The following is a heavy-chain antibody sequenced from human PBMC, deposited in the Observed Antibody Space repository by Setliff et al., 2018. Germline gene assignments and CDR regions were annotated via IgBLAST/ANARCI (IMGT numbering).Heavy chain of an antibody. J-gene: IGHJ6*03. V-gene: IGHV4-4*02. D-gene: IGHD1-26*01. CDR2: IYHSGST. Sequence: SETLSLTCAVSGGSISSNKWWSWVRQPPGKGLEWIGDIYHSGSTNYNPSLKSRVTISVDKSKKQFSLKLNSMTAADTAVYYCATRKSSGRLYYMDVWGKGTTVTVSS. CDR1: GGSISSNKW. CDR3: ATRKSSGRLYYMDV.